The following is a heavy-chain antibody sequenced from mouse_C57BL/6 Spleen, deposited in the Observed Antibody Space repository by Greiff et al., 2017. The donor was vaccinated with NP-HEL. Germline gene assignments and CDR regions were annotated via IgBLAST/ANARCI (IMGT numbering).Heavy chain of an antibody. CDR3: ARSDWAMDY. D-gene: IGHD4-1*01. CDR1: GYAFSSSW. Sequence: QVQLKESGPELVKPGASVKISCKASGYAFSSSWMNWVKQRPGKGLEWIGRIYPGDGDTNYNGKFKGKATLTADKSSSTAYMQLSSLTSEDSAVYFCARSDWAMDYWGQGTSVTVSS. J-gene: IGHJ4*01. V-gene: IGHV1-82*01. CDR2: IYPGDGDT.